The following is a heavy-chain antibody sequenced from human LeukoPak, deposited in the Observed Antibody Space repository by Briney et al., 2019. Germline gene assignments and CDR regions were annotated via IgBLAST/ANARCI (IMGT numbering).Heavy chain of an antibody. V-gene: IGHV4-4*07. J-gene: IGHJ3*02. CDR2: MYNSETI. Sequence: SETLSLTCTVSGGSISVYYWSWIRQPAGKDPKWIGRMYNSETINYNPSLKSRVTMSLDTSKNHFSLNVTSVTAADTAVYYCARCTDSSGGRAFDIWGQGTMVTVSS. CDR3: ARCTDSSGGRAFDI. D-gene: IGHD6-25*01. CDR1: GGSISVYY.